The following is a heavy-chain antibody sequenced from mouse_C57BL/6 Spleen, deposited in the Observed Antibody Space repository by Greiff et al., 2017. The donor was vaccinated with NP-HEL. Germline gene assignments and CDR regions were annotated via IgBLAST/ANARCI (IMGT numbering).Heavy chain of an antibody. CDR1: GYSITSGYY. CDR3: ARVHYYGSSSFDY. D-gene: IGHD1-1*01. V-gene: IGHV3-6*01. Sequence: ESGPGLVKPSQSLSLTCSVTGYSITSGYYWNWIRQFPGNKLEWMGYISYDGSNNYNPSLKNRISITRDTSKNQFFLKLNSVTTEDTATYYCARVHYYGSSSFDYWGQGTTLTVSS. J-gene: IGHJ2*01. CDR2: ISYDGSN.